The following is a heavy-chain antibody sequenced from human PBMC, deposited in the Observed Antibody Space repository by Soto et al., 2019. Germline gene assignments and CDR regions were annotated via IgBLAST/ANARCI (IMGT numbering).Heavy chain of an antibody. J-gene: IGHJ4*02. D-gene: IGHD6-13*01. Sequence: QVQLVQSGAEVKKPGSSVKVSCKASGSTFSSYTISWVRQAPGQGLEWMGRIIPILGIANYAQKFQGRVTITADKSTSTAYMELSSLRSEDTAVYYCARDGLHAAGPFDYWGQGTLVTVSS. CDR3: ARDGLHAAGPFDY. V-gene: IGHV1-69*08. CDR1: GSTFSSYT. CDR2: IIPILGIA.